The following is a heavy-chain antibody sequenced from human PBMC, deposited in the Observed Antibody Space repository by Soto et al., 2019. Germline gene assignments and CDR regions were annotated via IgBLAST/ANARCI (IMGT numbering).Heavy chain of an antibody. CDR2: IIPIFGTA. Sequence: VASVKVSCKASGGTFSSYAISWVRQAPGQGLEWMGGIIPIFGTANYAQKFQGRVTITADESTSTACMELSSLRSEDTAVYYCAREAIVVVTYYYYGMDVWGQGTTVTVSS. CDR3: AREAIVVVTYYYYGMDV. J-gene: IGHJ6*02. CDR1: GGTFSSYA. V-gene: IGHV1-69*13. D-gene: IGHD3-22*01.